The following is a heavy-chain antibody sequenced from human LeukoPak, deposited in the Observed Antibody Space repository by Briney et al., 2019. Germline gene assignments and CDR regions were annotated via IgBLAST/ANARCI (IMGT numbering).Heavy chain of an antibody. CDR1: GSTFSAYG. V-gene: IGHV3-33*06. CDR2: IWYDGSNK. Sequence: PGRSLRLSCAASGSTFSAYGMHWVRQAPGKGLEWVAVIWYDGSNKYYADSVKGRFTVSRDNSKNTLYLQMNSLRAEDTAVYYCAKGLEQWLVRQLSVDPWGQGTLVTVSS. CDR3: AKGLEQWLVRQLSVDP. D-gene: IGHD6-19*01. J-gene: IGHJ5*02.